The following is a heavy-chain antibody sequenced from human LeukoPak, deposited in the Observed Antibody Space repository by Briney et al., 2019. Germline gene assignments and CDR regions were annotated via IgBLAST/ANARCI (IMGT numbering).Heavy chain of an antibody. D-gene: IGHD6-13*01. V-gene: IGHV4-34*01. Sequence: SETLSHTCAVYGGSFTGYYWSWIRQSPGKGLQWIAEVNHRGDTNYNPSVKGRVTISVDTSKNQFSLKVTSLTAADTAVYYCARGPTISEAGYFDYWGQGTVVTVSS. J-gene: IGHJ4*02. CDR1: GGSFTGYY. CDR2: VNHRGDT. CDR3: ARGPTISEAGYFDY.